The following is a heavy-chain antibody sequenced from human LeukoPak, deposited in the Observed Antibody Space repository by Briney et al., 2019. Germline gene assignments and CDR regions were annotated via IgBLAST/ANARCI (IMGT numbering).Heavy chain of an antibody. D-gene: IGHD3-22*01. J-gene: IGHJ4*02. V-gene: IGHV1-24*01. CDR3: ATFRRGPYYDSSGPLDY. Sequence: ASVKVSCKVSGYTLTELSMHWVRQAPGKGLEWMGGFDPEDGETIYAQKFQGRVTMTEDTSTDTAYMELSSLRSEDTAVYYCATFRRGPYYDSSGPLDYWGQGTLVTVSS. CDR2: FDPEDGET. CDR1: GYTLTELS.